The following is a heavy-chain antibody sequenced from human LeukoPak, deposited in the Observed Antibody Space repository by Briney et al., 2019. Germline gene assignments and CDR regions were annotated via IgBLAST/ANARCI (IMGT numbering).Heavy chain of an antibody. J-gene: IGHJ4*02. D-gene: IGHD3-22*01. V-gene: IGHV4-59*08. Sequence: PSETLSLTCTVSGGSISSFYWSWIREPPGKGLEWIGYIYYSGSTNYNPSLKSRVTLSIDTSKNQFSLKLSSVTAADTAVYYCARLDSSGYTFDYWGQGTLVTVSS. CDR3: ARLDSSGYTFDY. CDR2: IYYSGST. CDR1: GGSISSFY.